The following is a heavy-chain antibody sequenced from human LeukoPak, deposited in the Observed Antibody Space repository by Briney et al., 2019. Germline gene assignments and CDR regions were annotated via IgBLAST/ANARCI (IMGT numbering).Heavy chain of an antibody. CDR3: TRGLRREQQLLRAFDD. Sequence: ASVKVSCKASGYTFSSYDINWVRQATGQGLEWMGWMNPNSGNTGYAQKFQGRVSMTSNTSISTACMELSSLRSEDTAVYYCTRGLRREQQLLRAFDDWGQGTLVTVSS. CDR1: GYTFSSYD. J-gene: IGHJ4*02. V-gene: IGHV1-8*01. D-gene: IGHD6-13*01. CDR2: MNPNSGNT.